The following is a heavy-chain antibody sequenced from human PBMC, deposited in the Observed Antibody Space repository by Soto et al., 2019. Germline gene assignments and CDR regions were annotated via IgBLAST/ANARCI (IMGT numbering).Heavy chain of an antibody. D-gene: IGHD3-10*01. CDR2: IKPDGSAT. Sequence: EVQLVESGGGLVQPGGSLRLSCAVSGFTFGSYWMNWVRLIPGKGLEWVSYIKPDGSATYYVDSVKGRFTIARDNAKKSLYIHMKSSRVEDTAVYYYARAGYCGTGCYYYFDNRGQGTLVTVSS. CDR1: GFTFGSYW. V-gene: IGHV3-7*01. CDR3: ARAGYCGTGCYYYFDN. J-gene: IGHJ4*02.